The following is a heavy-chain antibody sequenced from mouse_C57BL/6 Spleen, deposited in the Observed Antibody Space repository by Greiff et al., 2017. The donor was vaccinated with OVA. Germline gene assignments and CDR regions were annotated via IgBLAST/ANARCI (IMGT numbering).Heavy chain of an antibody. V-gene: IGHV1-55*01. Sequence: QVQLQQPGAELVKPGASVKMSCKASGYTFTSYWITWVKQRPGQGLEWIGDIYPGSGSTNYNEKFKSKATLTVDTSSSTAYMQLSSLTSEDSAVYYCARGGEDNNYWEYFDYWGQGTTLTVSS. CDR1: GYTFTSYW. CDR2: IYPGSGST. J-gene: IGHJ2*01. D-gene: IGHD2-5*01. CDR3: ARGGEDNNYWEYFDY.